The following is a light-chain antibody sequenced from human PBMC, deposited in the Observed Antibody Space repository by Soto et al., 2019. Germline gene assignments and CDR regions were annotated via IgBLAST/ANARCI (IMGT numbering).Light chain of an antibody. Sequence: EIVLTQSPGTLSLSPGERATPSCRASQSDSSNYLAWYQQKPGQAPRLLIYGASSRATGIPDRFSGSGSGTDFTLTISRLEPEDFAVYYCQHYGSSPETFGQGTKVDIK. CDR3: QHYGSSPET. J-gene: IGKJ1*01. CDR2: GAS. V-gene: IGKV3-20*01. CDR1: QSDSSNY.